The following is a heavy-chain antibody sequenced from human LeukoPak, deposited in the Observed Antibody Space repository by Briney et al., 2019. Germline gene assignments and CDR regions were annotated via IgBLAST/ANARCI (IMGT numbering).Heavy chain of an antibody. CDR2: INPNSGGT. Sequence: ASVKASCKASGYTFTSYGISWVRQAPGQGLEWMGWINPNSGGTNYAQKFQGRVTMTRDTSISTAYMELSRLRSDETDVYFCAREIAGYTPDSDYWGQGTLVTVSS. CDR1: GYTFTSYG. J-gene: IGHJ4*02. D-gene: IGHD5-24*01. CDR3: AREIAGYTPDSDY. V-gene: IGHV1-2*02.